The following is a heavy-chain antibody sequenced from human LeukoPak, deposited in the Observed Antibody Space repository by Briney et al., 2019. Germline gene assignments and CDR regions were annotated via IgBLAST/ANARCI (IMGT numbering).Heavy chain of an antibody. J-gene: IGHJ4*02. CDR2: ISSSSSYI. Sequence: GGSLRLSCAASGFTFRSYSMKWVRQAPGKGLEWGSSISSSSSYIYYADSVKGRFTISRDNAKNLLYLQMNSLRAEDTAVYYCARYSDTGYSSSWYSTPFDYWGQGTLVTVSS. D-gene: IGHD6-13*01. CDR3: ARYSDTGYSSSWYSTPFDY. V-gene: IGHV3-21*06. CDR1: GFTFRSYS.